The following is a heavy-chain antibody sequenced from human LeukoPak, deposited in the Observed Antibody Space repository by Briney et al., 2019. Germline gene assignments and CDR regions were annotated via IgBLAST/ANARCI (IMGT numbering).Heavy chain of an antibody. CDR1: GYTFTDYY. J-gene: IGHJ4*02. CDR3: ARDRHIVVVTATFDY. V-gene: IGHV1-2*02. D-gene: IGHD2-21*02. CDR2: INPNSGDT. Sequence: ASVKVSCKASGYTFTDYYIHLVRQAPGQALEWMGWINPNSGDTKYPQNFQDRVTMTRDTSTTTAYMDLTRLKSEDTAVYYCARDRHIVVVTATFDYWGQGTLVTVSS.